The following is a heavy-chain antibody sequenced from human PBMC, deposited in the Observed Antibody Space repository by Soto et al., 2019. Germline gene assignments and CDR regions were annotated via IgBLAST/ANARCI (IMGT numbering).Heavy chain of an antibody. D-gene: IGHD3-22*01. J-gene: IGHJ4*02. CDR2: INAGNGNT. CDR3: ARGDYYDIHDY. Sequence: ASVKVSCKASGYTFTSYAMHWVRQAPGQRLEWMGWINAGNGNTYYAQKFQGRVTMTTDTSTSTAYMELRSLRSEDTAVYYCARGDYYDIHDYWGQGTLVTVSS. V-gene: IGHV1-3*01. CDR1: GYTFTSYA.